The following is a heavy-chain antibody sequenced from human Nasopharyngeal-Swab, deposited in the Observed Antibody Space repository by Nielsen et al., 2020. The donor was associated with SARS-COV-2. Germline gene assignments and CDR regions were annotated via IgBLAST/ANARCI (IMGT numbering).Heavy chain of an antibody. J-gene: IGHJ6*02. D-gene: IGHD3-10*01. Sequence: ASVKVSSKASGYTSTSNYMHWVRQAPGQGLEWMGIINPRGGSTSYAQKFQGRVTMTRDTSPSTVYMELSSLRCEDTAVYYCAITMVRGYGMDVWGQGTTVTVSS. CDR3: AITMVRGYGMDV. CDR1: GYTSTSNY. V-gene: IGHV1-46*01. CDR2: INPRGGST.